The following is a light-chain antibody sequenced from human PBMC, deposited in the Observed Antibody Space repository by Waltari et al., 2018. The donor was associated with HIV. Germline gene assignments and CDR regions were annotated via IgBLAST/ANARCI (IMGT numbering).Light chain of an antibody. J-gene: IGLJ3*02. CDR2: EVS. CDR1: SSDVGGYKY. CDR3: SSYTTSSTWV. Sequence: QSALTQPASVSGSPGQSITISCTGTSSDVGGYKYVSWYLQQPGKAPELLISEVSNRPSGVSNRFSGSKSGNTASLTISGLQAEDEADYYCSSYTTSSTWVFGGGTKLTVL. V-gene: IGLV2-14*01.